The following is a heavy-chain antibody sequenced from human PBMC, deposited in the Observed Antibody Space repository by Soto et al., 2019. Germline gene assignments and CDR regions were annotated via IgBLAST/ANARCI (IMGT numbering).Heavy chain of an antibody. V-gene: IGHV3-66*01. CDR2: IYSGGSK. J-gene: IGHJ4*02. Sequence: PGGSLRLSCAASRFTASSNYMTWVRQAPGKGLEWVSVIYSGGSKYYADSVKGRFTISRDNSKNTLYLQMNSLRVEDTAMYYCAITTCGSGSYSDYWGKGTPVTVSS. CDR1: RFTASSNY. D-gene: IGHD3-10*01. CDR3: AITTCGSGSYSDY.